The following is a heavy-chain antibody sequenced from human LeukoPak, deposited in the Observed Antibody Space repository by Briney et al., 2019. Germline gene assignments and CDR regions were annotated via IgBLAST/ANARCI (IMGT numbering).Heavy chain of an antibody. J-gene: IGHJ4*02. CDR3: ARVRTGVSNHFDY. Sequence: GGSLRLSCAASGFSFNRYAVAWARQAPGKGLDWVAHINQDGRGKYYVDSVRGRFTISRDNAKNSLYLQMNSLRAEDTAVYYCARVRTGVSNHFDYWGQGTLVTVSS. D-gene: IGHD1/OR15-1a*01. CDR1: GFSFNRYA. V-gene: IGHV3-7*04. CDR2: INQDGRGK.